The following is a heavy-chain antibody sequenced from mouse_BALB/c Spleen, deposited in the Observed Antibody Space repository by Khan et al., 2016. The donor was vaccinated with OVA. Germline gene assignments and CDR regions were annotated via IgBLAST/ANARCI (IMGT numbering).Heavy chain of an antibody. CDR2: VYPGNTDT. Sequence: VQLKQSGPVLARPGASVRMSCKASGYIFTDYLMHWVKQRPGQGLEWIGSVYPGNTDTNYNQKFKDQAKLTAVPSATTAYMELSSLTDEDSAIYYCTRAGYGAFAYWGQETLVTVSA. V-gene: IGHV1-5*01. CDR3: TRAGYGAFAY. D-gene: IGHD1-2*01. CDR1: GYIFTDYL. J-gene: IGHJ3*01.